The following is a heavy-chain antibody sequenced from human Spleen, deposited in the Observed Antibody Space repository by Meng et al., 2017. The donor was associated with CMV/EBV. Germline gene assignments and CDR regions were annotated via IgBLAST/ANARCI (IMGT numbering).Heavy chain of an antibody. J-gene: IGHJ6*02. D-gene: IGHD3-22*01. CDR3: TREKKDDYYINYYSGMDV. Sequence: GGSLRLSCAASGFAFSNYAMSWVRQAPGKGLEWVSYISSSGSTIYYADSVKGRFTISRDNAKNSLYLQMNSLRAEDTAVYYCTREKKDDYYINYYSGMDVWGQGTTVTVSS. CDR1: GFAFSNYA. CDR2: ISSSGSTI. V-gene: IGHV3-11*04.